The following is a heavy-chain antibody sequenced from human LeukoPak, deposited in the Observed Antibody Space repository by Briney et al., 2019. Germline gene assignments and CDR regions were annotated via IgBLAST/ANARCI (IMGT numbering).Heavy chain of an antibody. CDR1: GFTFSSYS. D-gene: IGHD2-2*02. CDR2: ISSSSSYI. CDR3: ARDPNCSSTSCYTVGNWFDP. J-gene: IGHJ5*02. Sequence: AGGSLRLSCAASGFTFSSYSRSWVRQAPGKGLEWVSSISSSSSYIYYADSVKGGFTISRDHAKNSLYLQMNSLRAEDTAVYYCARDPNCSSTSCYTVGNWFDPWGQGTLLTVSS. V-gene: IGHV3-21*01.